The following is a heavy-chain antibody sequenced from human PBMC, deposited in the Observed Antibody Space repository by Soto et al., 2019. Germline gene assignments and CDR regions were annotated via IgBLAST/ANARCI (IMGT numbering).Heavy chain of an antibody. Sequence: QVQLQESGPGLVKPSETLSLTCTVSGGSISSYYWSWIRQPPGKGLEWIGYIYYSGSTNYNPSLKSRVTISVDPSKNQFSLKLSSVTAADTAVYYCARTITYSSSWNWFDPWGQGTLVTVSS. CDR1: GGSISSYY. CDR3: ARTITYSSSWNWFDP. J-gene: IGHJ5*02. D-gene: IGHD6-13*01. V-gene: IGHV4-59*01. CDR2: IYYSGST.